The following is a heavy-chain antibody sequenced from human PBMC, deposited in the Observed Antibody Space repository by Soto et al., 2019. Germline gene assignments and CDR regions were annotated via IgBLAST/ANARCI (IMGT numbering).Heavy chain of an antibody. CDR3: VREDSGYDYGYDY. CDR2: ISSRSSTI. Sequence: GGSLRLSCAASGFTFSSYTMDWVRQAPGKELEWVSYISSRSSTIYYADSVKGRFTISRDNAKNSLYLQMNSLRAEDTAVYYCVREDSGYDYGYDYWGHGTLVTVSS. D-gene: IGHD5-12*01. CDR1: GFTFSSYT. V-gene: IGHV3-48*01. J-gene: IGHJ4*01.